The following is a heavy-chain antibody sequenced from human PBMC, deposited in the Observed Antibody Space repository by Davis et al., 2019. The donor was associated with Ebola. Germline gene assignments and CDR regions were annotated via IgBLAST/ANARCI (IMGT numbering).Heavy chain of an antibody. D-gene: IGHD6-6*01. CDR2: LSAYNGNT. CDR1: GDTFSTYT. Sequence: AASVKVSCKASGDTFSTYTIHWVRQAPGQGLEWMGWLSAYNGNTNYAQKLQGGVTMTTDTSTSTAYMELRSLRSDDTAVYYCARGGPYSSSTRGVDYWGQGTLVTVSS. V-gene: IGHV1-18*01. J-gene: IGHJ4*02. CDR3: ARGGPYSSSTRGVDY.